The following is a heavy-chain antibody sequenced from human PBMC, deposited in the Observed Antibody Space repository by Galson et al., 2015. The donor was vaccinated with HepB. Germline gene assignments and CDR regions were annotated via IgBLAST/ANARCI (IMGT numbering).Heavy chain of an antibody. J-gene: IGHJ6*02. CDR3: AKEFITGSGDYYYYGMDV. Sequence: SLRLSCAASGFSFSSYGMHWVRQAPGKGLEWVAVISYDGSNKYYADSVKGRFTISRDNSKNTLYLQMNSLRAEDTAVYYCAKEFITGSGDYYYYGMDVWGQGTTVTVSS. V-gene: IGHV3-30*18. CDR2: ISYDGSNK. D-gene: IGHD1-20*01. CDR1: GFSFSSYG.